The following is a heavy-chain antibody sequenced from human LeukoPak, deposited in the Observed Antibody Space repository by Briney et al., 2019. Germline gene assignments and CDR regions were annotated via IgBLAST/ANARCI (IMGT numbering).Heavy chain of an antibody. CDR3: ARPRDEYDWFDP. Sequence: PSETLSLTCTVSGGSISSSSYYWGWIRQPPGKGLEWIGSIYYSGSTYYNPSLKSRVTISVDTSKNQFSLKLSSVTAADTAVYYCARPRDEYDWFDPWGQGTPVTVSS. CDR2: IYYSGST. CDR1: GGSISSSSYY. V-gene: IGHV4-39*01. J-gene: IGHJ5*02. D-gene: IGHD2/OR15-2a*01.